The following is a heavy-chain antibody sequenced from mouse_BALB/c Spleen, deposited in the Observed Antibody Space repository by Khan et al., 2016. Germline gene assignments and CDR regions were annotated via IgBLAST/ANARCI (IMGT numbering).Heavy chain of an antibody. D-gene: IGHD1-1*02. V-gene: IGHV2-9*02. Sequence: QMQLKESGPGLVAPSQSLSITCTFSGFSLTRYGVHWVRQPPGKGLEWLGVIWPGGSTSYNSALMSRLSISKDNFKSPVFLKMNSLQTDDTARYYCVRDRATNFTIARECWGQGCSVNVSS. CDR1: GFSLTRYG. CDR3: VRDRATNFTIAREC. J-gene: IGHJ4*01. CDR2: IWPGGST.